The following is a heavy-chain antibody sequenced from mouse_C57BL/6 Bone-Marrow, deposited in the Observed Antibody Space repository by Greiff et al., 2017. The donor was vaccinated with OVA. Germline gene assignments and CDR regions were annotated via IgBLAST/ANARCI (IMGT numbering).Heavy chain of an antibody. CDR3: AREEKIYSWFAY. CDR2: INPNNGGT. J-gene: IGHJ3*01. CDR1: GYTFTDYN. V-gene: IGHV1-18*01. Sequence: EVQLQQSGPELVKPGASVKIPCKASGYTFTDYNMDWVKQSHGKSLEWIGDINPNNGGTIYNQKFKGKATLTVDKSSSTSYMELRSLTSEDTAVYYCAREEKIYSWFAYWGQGTLVTVSA. D-gene: IGHD2-1*01.